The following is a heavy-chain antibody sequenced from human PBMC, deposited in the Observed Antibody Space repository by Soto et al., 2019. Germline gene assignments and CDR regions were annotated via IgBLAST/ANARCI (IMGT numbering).Heavy chain of an antibody. Sequence: PETLSLTCTVSGGSISSYYWSWIRQPPGKGLEWIGYIYYSGSTNYNPSLKSRVTISVDTSKNQFSLKLSSVTAADTAVYYCARERSSDYSSWFDPWGQGTLVTVSS. J-gene: IGHJ5*02. CDR3: ARERSSDYSSWFDP. CDR2: IYYSGST. D-gene: IGHD6-13*01. CDR1: GGSISSYY. V-gene: IGHV4-59*01.